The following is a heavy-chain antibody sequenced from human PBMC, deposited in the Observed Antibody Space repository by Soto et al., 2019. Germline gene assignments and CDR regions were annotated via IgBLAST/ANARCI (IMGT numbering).Heavy chain of an antibody. CDR2: IYPGDSDT. D-gene: IGHD3-10*01. CDR3: AIQMVRGVMDSGNFDY. J-gene: IGHJ4*02. V-gene: IGHV5-51*01. CDR1: GYSFTSYW. Sequence: GESLKISCKGSGYSFTSYWIGWVRQMPGKGLEWMGIIYPGDSDTRYSPSFQGQVTISADKSISTAYLQWSSLKASDTAMYYCAIQMVRGVMDSGNFDYWGQGTLVTVSS.